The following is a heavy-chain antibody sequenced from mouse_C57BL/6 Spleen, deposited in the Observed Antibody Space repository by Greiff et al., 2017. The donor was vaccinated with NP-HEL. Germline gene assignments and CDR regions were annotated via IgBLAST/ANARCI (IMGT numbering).Heavy chain of an antibody. Sequence: EVQGVESGGGLVQPKGSLKLSCAASGFSFNTYAMNWVRQAPGKGLEWVARIRSKSNNYATYYADSVKDRFTISRDDSESMLYLQMNNLKTEDTAMYYCVSSYDYDWYFDVWGTGTTVTVSS. D-gene: IGHD2-4*01. V-gene: IGHV10-1*01. CDR1: GFSFNTYA. J-gene: IGHJ1*03. CDR2: IRSKSNNYAT. CDR3: VSSYDYDWYFDV.